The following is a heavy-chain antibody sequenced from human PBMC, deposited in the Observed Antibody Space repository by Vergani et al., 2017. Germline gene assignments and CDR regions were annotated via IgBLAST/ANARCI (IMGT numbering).Heavy chain of an antibody. CDR2: INPNSGGT. CDR3: ARGDYGILTGYRY. CDR1: GYTFTGYY. D-gene: IGHD3-9*01. Sequence: QVQLVQSGAEVKKPGASVKVSCKASGYTFTGYYMHWVRQAPGQGLEWMGWINPNSGGTNYAQKFQGRVTMTRDTSISRAYMDLSRLRSEDTAIYYCARGDYGILTGYRYWGQGTLVTVSA. J-gene: IGHJ4*02. V-gene: IGHV1-2*02.